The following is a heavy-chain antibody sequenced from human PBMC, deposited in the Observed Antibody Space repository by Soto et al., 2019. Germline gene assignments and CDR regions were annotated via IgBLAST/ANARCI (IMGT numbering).Heavy chain of an antibody. V-gene: IGHV4-34*01. J-gene: IGHJ4*02. Sequence: PSETLSLTCAVYGGSFSGYYWSWIRQPPGKGLEWIGEINHSGSTNYNPSLKSRVTISVDTSKNQFSLKLSSVTAADTAVYYCARGPSYYSNYFFSYFDYWGQGTLVTVSS. CDR2: INHSGST. CDR1: GGSFSGYY. CDR3: ARGPSYYSNYFFSYFDY. D-gene: IGHD4-4*01.